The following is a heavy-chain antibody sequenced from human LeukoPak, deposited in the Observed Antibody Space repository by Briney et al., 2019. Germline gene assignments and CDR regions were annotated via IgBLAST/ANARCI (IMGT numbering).Heavy chain of an antibody. J-gene: IGHJ4*02. D-gene: IGHD6-19*01. V-gene: IGHV3-15*01. CDR1: GFIFSNAW. CDR2: IRSKTDDGTT. Sequence: GGSLRLSCAASGFIFSNAWMSWVRQAPGKGLEWVGRIRSKTDDGTTDYAAPVKVRFTISRDDSKDTLYLQMNSLNTEDTAVYYCSSHSVWDAGGYWGQGILVTVSS. CDR3: SSHSVWDAGGY.